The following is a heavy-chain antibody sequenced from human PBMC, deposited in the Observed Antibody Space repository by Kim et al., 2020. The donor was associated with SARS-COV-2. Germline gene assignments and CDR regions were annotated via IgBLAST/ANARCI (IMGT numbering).Heavy chain of an antibody. D-gene: IGHD3-9*01. J-gene: IGHJ6*02. CDR3: ARDNGGHFDWLLSLYYYYGMDV. Sequence: GGSLRLSCAASGFTFSSYSMNWVRQAPGKGLEWVSSISSSSSYIYYADSVKGRFTISRDNAKNSLYLQMNGLRAEDTAVYYCARDNGGHFDWLLSLYYYYGMDVWGQGTTVTVSS. V-gene: IGHV3-21*01. CDR1: GFTFSSYS. CDR2: ISSSSSYI.